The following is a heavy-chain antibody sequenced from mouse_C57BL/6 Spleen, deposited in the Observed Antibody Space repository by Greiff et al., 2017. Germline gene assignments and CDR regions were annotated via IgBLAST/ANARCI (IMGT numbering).Heavy chain of an antibody. CDR1: GYAFTNYL. D-gene: IGHD2-4*01. Sequence: QVQLKESGAELVRPGTSVKVSCKASGYAFTNYLIEWVKQRPGQGLEWIGVINPGSGGTNYNEKFKGKATLTADKSSSTAYMQLSSLTSEDSAVYFCARSPGDYDGGNFDYWGQGTTLTVSS. CDR2: INPGSGGT. J-gene: IGHJ2*01. CDR3: ARSPGDYDGGNFDY. V-gene: IGHV1-54*01.